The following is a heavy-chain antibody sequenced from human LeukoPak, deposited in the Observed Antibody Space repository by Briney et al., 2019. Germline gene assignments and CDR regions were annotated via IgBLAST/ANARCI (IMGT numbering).Heavy chain of an antibody. V-gene: IGHV3-15*01. CDR1: GITLSDFW. CDR3: TTDPPVGYTYYDYVWGSYRHDY. CDR2: IKAKIHGETI. J-gene: IGHJ4*02. Sequence: GGSLRLSCAASGITLSDFWFSWVRQAPGKGLEWVARIKAKIHGETIDYAAPVKGRFTISRDDSKNTLYLQMNSLKTEDTAVYYCTTDPPVGYTYYDYVWGSYRHDYWGQGTLVTVSS. D-gene: IGHD3-16*02.